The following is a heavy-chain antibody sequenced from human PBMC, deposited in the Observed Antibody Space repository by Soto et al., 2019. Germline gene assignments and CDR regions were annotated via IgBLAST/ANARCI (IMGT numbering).Heavy chain of an antibody. J-gene: IGHJ6*02. D-gene: IGHD2-2*01. CDR1: GFTFSSYG. CDR2: ISYDGSNK. CDR3: AKDLIVVVPAAIRRAHDYYYYGRDV. Sequence: GGSLRLSCAASGFTFSSYGMHWVRQAPGKGLEWVAVISYDGSNKYYADSVKGRFTISRDNSKNTLYLQMNSLRAEDTAVYYCAKDLIVVVPAAIRRAHDYYYYGRDVWGQGTTVTVSS. V-gene: IGHV3-30*18.